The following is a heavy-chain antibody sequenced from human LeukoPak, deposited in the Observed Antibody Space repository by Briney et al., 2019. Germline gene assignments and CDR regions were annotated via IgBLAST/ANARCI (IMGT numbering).Heavy chain of an antibody. Sequence: GGSLRLSCAASGFTFSNAWMSWVRQAPGKGLEWVGRIKSKTGGGTTDYAAPVKGRFTISRDDSKNTLYLQMNSLKTEDTAVYYCTTDIPIITYYYGSGSYYWGQGTLVTVSS. CDR1: GFTFSNAW. V-gene: IGHV3-15*01. CDR2: IKSKTGGGTT. CDR3: TTDIPIITYYYGSGSYY. J-gene: IGHJ4*02. D-gene: IGHD3-10*01.